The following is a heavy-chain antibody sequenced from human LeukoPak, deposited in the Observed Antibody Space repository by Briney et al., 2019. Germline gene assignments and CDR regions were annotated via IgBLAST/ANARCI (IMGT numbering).Heavy chain of an antibody. CDR3: AKGSNGCYYNRVNWFDP. Sequence: GGSLRLSCAASGFTFSSYGMSWVRQAPGKGLEWVSAISGSGGSTYYADSVKGRFTISRDNSKNTLYLQMNSLRAEDTAVYYCAKGSNGCYYNRVNWFDPWGQGTLVTVSS. CDR1: GFTFSSYG. CDR2: ISGSGGST. D-gene: IGHD3-22*01. J-gene: IGHJ5*02. V-gene: IGHV3-23*01.